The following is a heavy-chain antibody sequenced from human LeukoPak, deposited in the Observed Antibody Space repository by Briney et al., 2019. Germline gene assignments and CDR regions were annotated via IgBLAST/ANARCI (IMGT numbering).Heavy chain of an antibody. CDR2: IIPIFGTA. CDR3: ARLVVPAANYYYYYYMDV. J-gene: IGHJ6*03. Sequence: ASVKVSCKASGGTFSSYAISWVRQAPGQGLEWMGGIIPIFGTANYAQEFQGRVTITADESTSTAYMELSSLRSEDTAVYYCARLVVPAANYYYYYYMDVWGKGTTVTVSS. CDR1: GGTFSSYA. D-gene: IGHD2-2*01. V-gene: IGHV1-69*13.